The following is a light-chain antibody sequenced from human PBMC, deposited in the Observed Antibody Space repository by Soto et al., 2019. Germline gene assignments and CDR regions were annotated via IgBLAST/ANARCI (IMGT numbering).Light chain of an antibody. V-gene: IGKV3-20*01. CDR2: GSS. J-gene: IGKJ2*01. CDR3: QQYGSSPPYT. Sequence: EVVLTQSPGTLSLSPGERATLSCRASQTVSNNYLAWYQHKPGQSPKLLLFGSSDRATGIPDRFSGSGSWTDFTLTISRLEPEDFAVYYCQQYGSSPPYTFGQGTKLEIK. CDR1: QTVSNNY.